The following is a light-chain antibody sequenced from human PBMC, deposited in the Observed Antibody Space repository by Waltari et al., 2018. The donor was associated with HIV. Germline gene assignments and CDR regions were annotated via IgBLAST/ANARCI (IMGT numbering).Light chain of an antibody. J-gene: IGKJ4*01. V-gene: IGKV1-5*03. CDR2: KAS. CDR1: QSISSW. CDR3: QQYKSYALT. Sequence: DIPITQSPSTLSASVEDRVTITCRASQSISSWLAWYQQKPGKAPKLLIYKASPLENVVPSRFSGSGSGTEFTLTISSLQPDDFATYYCQQYKSYALTFGGGTKVEIK.